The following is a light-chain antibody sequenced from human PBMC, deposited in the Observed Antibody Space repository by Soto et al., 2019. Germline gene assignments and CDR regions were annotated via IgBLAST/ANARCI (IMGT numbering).Light chain of an antibody. V-gene: IGKV3-11*01. CDR3: QQRSNWPIT. CDR2: DAS. CDR1: QNINKY. J-gene: IGKJ5*01. Sequence: EIVLTQSPGTLSLSPGERATLSCRTSQNINKYLAWYQQKPGQAPRLLIYDASNRATGIPARFSGSGSGTAFTLTISSLEPEDFAVYYCQQRSNWPITFGQGTRLKIK.